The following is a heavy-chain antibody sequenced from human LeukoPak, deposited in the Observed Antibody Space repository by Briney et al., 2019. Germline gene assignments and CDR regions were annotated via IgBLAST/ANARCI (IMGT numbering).Heavy chain of an antibody. V-gene: IGHV3-23*01. CDR1: GFAFSNYA. CDR2: ISGTDGNT. D-gene: IGHD6-6*01. J-gene: IGHJ4*02. CDR3: AKDATIAPRLVDY. Sequence: GGSLRLSCAASGFAFSNYAMSWVRQAPGKGLEWVSAISGTDGNTYYADSVKGRFTISRDNSKNTLHLQMNSLRAEDTAVYYCAKDATIAPRLVDYWGQGTLVTVSS.